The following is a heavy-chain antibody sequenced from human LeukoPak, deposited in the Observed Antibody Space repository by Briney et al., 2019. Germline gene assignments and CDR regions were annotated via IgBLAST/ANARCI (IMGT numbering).Heavy chain of an antibody. D-gene: IGHD3-16*02. Sequence: PSEILSLTCTVSGGSISSSSYYWGWIRQPPGKGLEWLGSIYYSGSTYYNPSLKSRVTISVDTSKNQFSLKLSSVTAADTAVYYCARDVIVTSWFDPWGQGTLVTVSS. CDR2: IYYSGST. CDR1: GGSISSSSYY. V-gene: IGHV4-39*07. CDR3: ARDVIVTSWFDP. J-gene: IGHJ5*02.